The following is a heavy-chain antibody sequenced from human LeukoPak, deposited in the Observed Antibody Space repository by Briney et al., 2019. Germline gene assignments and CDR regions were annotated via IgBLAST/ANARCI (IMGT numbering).Heavy chain of an antibody. D-gene: IGHD2-2*01. V-gene: IGHV3-23*01. CDR3: AKDRNIVVVPALFFDP. Sequence: GGSLRLSCAASGFTLSSYAMSWVRQAPGKGLEWVSAISGSGGSTYYADSVKGRFTISRDNSKNTLYLQMNSLRAEDTAVYYCAKDRNIVVVPALFFDPWGQGTLVTVSS. J-gene: IGHJ5*02. CDR2: ISGSGGST. CDR1: GFTLSSYA.